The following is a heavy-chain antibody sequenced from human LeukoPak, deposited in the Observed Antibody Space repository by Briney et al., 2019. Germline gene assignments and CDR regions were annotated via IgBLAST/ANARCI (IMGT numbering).Heavy chain of an antibody. CDR2: ISAYNGNT. J-gene: IGHJ4*02. CDR3: ARALVDGYKELGY. Sequence: ASVKVSCKASGYSFTTYGITWVRQAPGQGLEWMGWISAYNGNTKYAQKLQGRVTMTTDTSTSTAYMELRSLRSDDTAVYYCARALVDGYKELGYWGQGTLVTVSS. V-gene: IGHV1-18*01. D-gene: IGHD5-24*01. CDR1: GYSFTTYG.